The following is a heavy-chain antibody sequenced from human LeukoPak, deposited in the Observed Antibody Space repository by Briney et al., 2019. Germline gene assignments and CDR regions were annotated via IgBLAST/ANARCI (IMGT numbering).Heavy chain of an antibody. D-gene: IGHD3-3*01. J-gene: IGHJ4*02. V-gene: IGHV3-23*01. CDR1: GFTFSSYA. CDR3: AKDNRAFYDFWSGYHGY. CDR2: ISGSGGST. Sequence: GGSLRLSCAASGFTFSSYAMSWVRQAPGKGLEWVSAISGSGGSTYYADSVKGRFTISRDNSKNTVYLQMNSLRAEDTAVYYCAKDNRAFYDFWSGYHGYWGQGTLVTVSS.